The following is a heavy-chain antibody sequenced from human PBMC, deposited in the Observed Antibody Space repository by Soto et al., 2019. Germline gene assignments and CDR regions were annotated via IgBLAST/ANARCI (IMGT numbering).Heavy chain of an antibody. Sequence: EVQLVESGGGLVQPGGSLRLSCAASGFTFSSYYMSWVRQAPGKGLEWVANIKPDGSEKYYVDSVKGRFTISRDNAKTSLYLQMNSLRAEDTALYYCVRGGYYFNDWGQGTLVTVSS. V-gene: IGHV3-7*01. D-gene: IGHD3-22*01. CDR1: GFTFSSYY. CDR2: IKPDGSEK. J-gene: IGHJ4*02. CDR3: VRGGYYFND.